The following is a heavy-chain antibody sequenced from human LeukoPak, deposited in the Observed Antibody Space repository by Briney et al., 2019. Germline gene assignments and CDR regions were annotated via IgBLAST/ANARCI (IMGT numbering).Heavy chain of an antibody. CDR3: ARFIEVGATRGGYYFDY. CDR1: GGSISSYY. CDR2: IYYSGST. J-gene: IGHJ4*02. V-gene: IGHV4-59*12. Sequence: PSETLSLTCTVSGGSISSYYWNWIRQPPGKGLEWIGSIYYSGSTYYNPSLKSRVTISVDTSKNQFSLKLSSVTAADTAVYYCARFIEVGATRGGYYFDYWGQGTLVTVSS. D-gene: IGHD1-26*01.